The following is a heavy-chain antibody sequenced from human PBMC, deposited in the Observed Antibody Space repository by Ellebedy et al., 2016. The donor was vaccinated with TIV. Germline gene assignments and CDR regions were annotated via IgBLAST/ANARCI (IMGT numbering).Heavy chain of an antibody. D-gene: IGHD6-13*01. Sequence: ASEKVSCKASGYTFTKYYMHWVRQAPGQGLEWMGMINPSGGSTSYAQKFQGRVTMTRDTPTRTVYMELSSLRSEDTAVYYCTCLQLGIADYFDYWGQGALVTVSS. CDR1: GYTFTKYY. J-gene: IGHJ4*02. V-gene: IGHV1-46*01. CDR3: TCLQLGIADYFDY. CDR2: INPSGGST.